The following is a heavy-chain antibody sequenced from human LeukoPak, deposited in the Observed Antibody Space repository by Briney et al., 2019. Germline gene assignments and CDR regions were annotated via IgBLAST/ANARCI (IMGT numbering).Heavy chain of an antibody. D-gene: IGHD1-26*01. V-gene: IGHV4-59*01. Sequence: SETLSLTCTVSGGSISSYYWSWIRQPPGKGLEWIGYIYYSGSTNYNPSLKSRVTISVDTSKNQFSLKLSSVTAADTAMYYCARELYTGSDDAFDIWGQGTMVTVSS. CDR2: IYYSGST. CDR3: ARELYTGSDDAFDI. CDR1: GGSISSYY. J-gene: IGHJ3*02.